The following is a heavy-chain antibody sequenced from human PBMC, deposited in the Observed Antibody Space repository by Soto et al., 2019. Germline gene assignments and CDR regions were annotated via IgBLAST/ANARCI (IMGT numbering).Heavy chain of an antibody. CDR1: GFTFSSYS. CDR2: ISGSGGST. CDR3: AKSKAVAGTPIDY. J-gene: IGHJ4*02. V-gene: IGHV3-23*01. D-gene: IGHD6-19*01. Sequence: GGSLRLSCAASGFTFSSYSMNWVRQAPGKGLEWVSAISGSGGSTYYADSVKGRFTISRDNSKNTLYLQMNSLRAEDTAVYYCAKSKAVAGTPIDYWGQGTLVTVSS.